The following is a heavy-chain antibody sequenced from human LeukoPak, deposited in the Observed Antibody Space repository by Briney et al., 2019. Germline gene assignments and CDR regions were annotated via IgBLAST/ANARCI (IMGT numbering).Heavy chain of an antibody. Sequence: SETLSPTCTVSGGSISSYYWTWIRQPPGKGLEWIGYIYDSGSTNYNPSLKSRVTISVDTSKNQFSLKLSSVTAADTAVYYCARGFGRIFGVVTYRYFDYWGQGTLVTVSS. D-gene: IGHD3-3*01. CDR1: GGSISSYY. J-gene: IGHJ4*02. V-gene: IGHV4-59*01. CDR3: ARGFGRIFGVVTYRYFDY. CDR2: IYDSGST.